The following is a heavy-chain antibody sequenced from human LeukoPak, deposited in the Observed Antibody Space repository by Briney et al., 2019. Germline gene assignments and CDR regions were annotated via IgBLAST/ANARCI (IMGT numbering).Heavy chain of an antibody. CDR1: GYTVTSYD. D-gene: IGHD3-9*01. V-gene: IGHV1-8*01. Sequence: GASVKVSGKASGYTVTSYDVKWWRQATGQGLEGMGWMNPNSGNTGYAQKFQGRFTMTRNTSISTAYMELSSLRSEDTAVYYCARSPSDILTGYYTVYFDYWGQGTLVTVSS. CDR2: MNPNSGNT. CDR3: ARSPSDILTGYYTVYFDY. J-gene: IGHJ4*02.